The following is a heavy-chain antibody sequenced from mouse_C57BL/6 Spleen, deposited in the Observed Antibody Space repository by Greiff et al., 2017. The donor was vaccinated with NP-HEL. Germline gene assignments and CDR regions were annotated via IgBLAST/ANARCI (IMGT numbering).Heavy chain of an antibody. CDR3: AYCYYNYYVWYFDG. CDR2: IDPYSGGT. D-gene: IGHD2-12*01. J-gene: IGHJ1*03. V-gene: IGHV1-72*01. Sequence: QVQLQQPGAELVKPGASVKLSCKASGYTFTSYWMHWVKQRPGRGLEWIGRIDPYSGGTKYNEKFKSKATMTVDKPSSTAYMQLSSLTSEDSAVCYCAYCYYNYYVWYFDGWGTGATVTVA. CDR1: GYTFTSYW.